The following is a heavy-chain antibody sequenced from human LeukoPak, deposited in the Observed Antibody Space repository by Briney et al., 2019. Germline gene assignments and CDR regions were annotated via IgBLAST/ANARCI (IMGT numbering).Heavy chain of an antibody. D-gene: IGHD1-26*01. CDR1: GGSISSYY. V-gene: IGHV4-59*01. J-gene: IGHJ4*02. CDR3: ARAASGGSYSGYIDY. CDR2: IYYSGST. Sequence: SETLSLTCTVSGGSISSYYWSWIRQPPGKGLEWIGYIYYSGSTNYNPALKSRVTISVDTSKDKFSLKLSSVTAADTAVYYCARAASGGSYSGYIDYWGQGTLVTVSS.